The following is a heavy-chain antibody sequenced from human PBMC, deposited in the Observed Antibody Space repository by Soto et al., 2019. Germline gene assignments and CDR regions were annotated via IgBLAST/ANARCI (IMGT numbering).Heavy chain of an antibody. CDR3: ARHAGAGSRKLDY. J-gene: IGHJ4*02. V-gene: IGHV4-39*01. D-gene: IGHD6-19*01. Sequence: QLQLQESGPGLVKPSETLSLTCTVSGGSISSSSYYWGWIRQPPGKGLEWIGSIYYSGSTYYNPSLKSRVNISVDTSKNQFSLKLSSVTAADTAVYYCARHAGAGSRKLDYWGQGTLVTVSS. CDR1: GGSISSSSYY. CDR2: IYYSGST.